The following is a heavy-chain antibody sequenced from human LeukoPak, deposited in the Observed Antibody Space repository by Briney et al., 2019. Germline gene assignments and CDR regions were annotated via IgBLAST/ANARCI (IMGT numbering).Heavy chain of an antibody. CDR1: GGSISSGDYE. CDR3: ARAFLYDDFPFGFDY. J-gene: IGHJ4*02. CDR2: IYYSGST. V-gene: IGHV4-30-4*01. Sequence: PSQTLSLTCTVSGGSISSGDYEWRWIRQPPGKGLGWIGYIYYSGSTYYKPSLKSRVTISVDTSKNQFSLKLSSVTAADTAVYYCARAFLYDDFPFGFDYWGQGTLVTVSS. D-gene: IGHD4-17*01.